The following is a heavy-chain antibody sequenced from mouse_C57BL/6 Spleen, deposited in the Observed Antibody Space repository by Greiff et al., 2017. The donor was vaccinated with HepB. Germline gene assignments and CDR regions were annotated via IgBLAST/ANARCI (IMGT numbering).Heavy chain of an antibody. D-gene: IGHD1-1*01. CDR3: APDYYGSSPSTGTDY. CDR1: GFNIKDYY. J-gene: IGHJ2*01. CDR2: IDPEDGET. Sequence: VQLQQSGAELVKPGASVKLSCTASGFNIKDYYMPWVKQRTEQGLEWIGRIDPEDGETKYAPKFQGKATITADTSSNTAYLQLSSLTSEDTAVYYCAPDYYGSSPSTGTDYWGQGTTLTVSS. V-gene: IGHV14-2*01.